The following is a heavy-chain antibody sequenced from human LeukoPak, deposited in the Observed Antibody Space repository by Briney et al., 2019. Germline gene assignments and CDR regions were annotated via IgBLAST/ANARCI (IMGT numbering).Heavy chain of an antibody. V-gene: IGHV3-9*01. D-gene: IGHD2-2*02. CDR2: ISWNSGSI. J-gene: IGHJ6*02. CDR3: ARADCSSTSCYTGYYYYGMDV. Sequence: GRSLRLSCAASGFTFDDYAMHWARQAPGKGLEWVSGISWNSGSIGYADSVKGRFTISRDNSKNTLYLQMNSLRAEDTAVYYCARADCSSTSCYTGYYYYGMDVWGQGTTVTVSS. CDR1: GFTFDDYA.